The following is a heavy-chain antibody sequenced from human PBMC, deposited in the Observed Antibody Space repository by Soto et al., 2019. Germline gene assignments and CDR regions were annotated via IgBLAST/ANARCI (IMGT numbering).Heavy chain of an antibody. CDR1: GFTFSSYA. D-gene: IGHD6-19*01. Sequence: GGSLRLSCAASGFTFSSYAMHWVRQAPGKGLEWVAVISYDGSNKYYADSVKGRFTISRDNSKNTLYLQMNSLRAEDTAVYYCAREGIGFIAVAGYFDYWGQGTLVTVSS. CDR2: ISYDGSNK. V-gene: IGHV3-30-3*01. CDR3: AREGIGFIAVAGYFDY. J-gene: IGHJ4*02.